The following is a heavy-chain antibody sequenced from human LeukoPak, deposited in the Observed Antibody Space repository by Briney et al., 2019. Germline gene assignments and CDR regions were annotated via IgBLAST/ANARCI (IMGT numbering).Heavy chain of an antibody. Sequence: SETLSLTCAVYGESFIGYYWTWIRQSPGKGLEWIGEINHSGSTNYNPSLESRVTVSVDTSKNQFSLKLASVTAADTAVYYCARAPETVAIDYWGQGTLVTVSS. CDR1: GESFIGYY. D-gene: IGHD5-12*01. CDR2: INHSGST. V-gene: IGHV4-34*01. J-gene: IGHJ4*02. CDR3: ARAPETVAIDY.